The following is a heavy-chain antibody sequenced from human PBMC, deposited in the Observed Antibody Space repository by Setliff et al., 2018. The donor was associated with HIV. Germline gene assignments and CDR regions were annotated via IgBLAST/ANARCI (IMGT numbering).Heavy chain of an antibody. CDR1: GFTFSSYG. V-gene: IGHV3-33*06. J-gene: IGHJ4*02. Sequence: SLRLSCAASGFTFSSYGMHWVRQAPGKGLEWVAVIWYDGSNKYYADSVKGRFTISRDNSKNTLYLQMNSMRAEDTAVYYCAKDELGLYYDFWSGYYTLDYWGQGTLVTVSS. D-gene: IGHD3-3*01. CDR2: IWYDGSNK. CDR3: AKDELGLYYDFWSGYYTLDY.